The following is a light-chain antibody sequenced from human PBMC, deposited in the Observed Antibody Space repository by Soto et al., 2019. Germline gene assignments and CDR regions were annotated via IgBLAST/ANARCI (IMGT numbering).Light chain of an antibody. V-gene: IGKV3-20*01. J-gene: IGKJ1*01. Sequence: EIVLTQSPGTLSLSPGERATLSCRASQTISSSYLAWYQQKPGQPPRLLIYGASSRATGIPDRFSGSGSGTDFTLTISSLQPDDFATYYCQHYNSYSEAFGQGTKVDIK. CDR2: GAS. CDR3: QHYNSYSEA. CDR1: QTISSSY.